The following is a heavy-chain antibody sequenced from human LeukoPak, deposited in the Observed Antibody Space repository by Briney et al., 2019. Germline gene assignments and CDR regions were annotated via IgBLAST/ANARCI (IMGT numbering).Heavy chain of an antibody. V-gene: IGHV3-66*01. D-gene: IGHD1-26*01. J-gene: IGHJ4*02. CDR2: IYSGGST. Sequence: GGSLRLSCAASGFTVSSNYMSWVRQAPGKGLEWVSVIYSGGSTNYADSVKGRFTISRDNAKNTLFLQVNSLRADDTAVYYCARGRSGNYYDYWGQGTLVTVSS. CDR3: ARGRSGNYYDY. CDR1: GFTVSSNY.